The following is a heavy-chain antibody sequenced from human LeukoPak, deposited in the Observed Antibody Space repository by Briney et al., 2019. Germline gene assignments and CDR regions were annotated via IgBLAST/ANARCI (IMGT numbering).Heavy chain of an antibody. Sequence: PGGSLRLSCAASGFIFSNSDMHWVRQAPGKGLEWVSYISVGSDNIYYADSVKGRFTISRDNAKNSLLLQMTSLRDEDTAVYYCARDNDYAFDIWGQGTMVNVAS. CDR3: ARDNDYAFDI. CDR2: ISVGSDNI. CDR1: GFIFSNSD. D-gene: IGHD1-1*01. V-gene: IGHV3-48*02. J-gene: IGHJ3*02.